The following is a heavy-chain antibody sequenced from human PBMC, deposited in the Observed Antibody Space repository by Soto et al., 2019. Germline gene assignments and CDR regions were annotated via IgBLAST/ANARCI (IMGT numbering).Heavy chain of an antibody. D-gene: IGHD3-22*01. CDR1: GGSFSSYA. CDR3: ARGVSGGYTCLDY. Sequence: SAKVSCKASGGSFSSYAINWVRQAPGQGLEWMGGIIPIFGTADYAQNFQGRVTISADESTSTAYMELSSLRSEDTAVYYCARGVSGGYTCLDYWGQGTLVTV. CDR2: IIPIFGTA. V-gene: IGHV1-69*13. J-gene: IGHJ4*02.